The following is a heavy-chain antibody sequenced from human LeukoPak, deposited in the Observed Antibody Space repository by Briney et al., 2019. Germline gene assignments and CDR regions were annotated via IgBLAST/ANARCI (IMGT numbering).Heavy chain of an antibody. J-gene: IGHJ4*02. CDR2: INPDGSGK. CDR1: GFTLSTYW. Sequence: GSMRLSCEASGFTLSTYWMNWVRQVPGKGLDWVANINPDGSGKRYVDSVKGRFTIARDNADNSLSLQMNSLRAEDTAVYYCASWGAGGNSWGQGTLVTVSS. CDR3: ASWGAGGNS. V-gene: IGHV3-7*01. D-gene: IGHD3-16*01.